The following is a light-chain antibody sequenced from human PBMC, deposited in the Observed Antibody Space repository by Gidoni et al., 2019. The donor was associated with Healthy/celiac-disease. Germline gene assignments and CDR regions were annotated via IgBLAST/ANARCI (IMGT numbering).Light chain of an antibody. CDR2: WAS. J-gene: IGKJ4*01. CDR1: QSVLYSSNNKNY. CDR3: QQYYSTPPPLT. Sequence: DIVMTHSPDSLAVSLGERATINCKSSQSVLYSSNNKNYLAWYQQKPGQPPKLLIYWASTRESGVPDRFSGSGSGTDFTLTISSLQAEDVAVYYCQQYYSTPPPLTFGGGTKVEIK. V-gene: IGKV4-1*01.